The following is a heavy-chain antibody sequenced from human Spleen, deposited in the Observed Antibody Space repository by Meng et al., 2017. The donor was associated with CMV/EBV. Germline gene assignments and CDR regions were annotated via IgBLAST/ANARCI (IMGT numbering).Heavy chain of an antibody. V-gene: IGHV1-24*01. Sequence: ASVKVSCKVSGYTLSELSRHWVRQAPGKGLECMGSFDPEDGETIYAQKFQGRVTMTRDTSTSTVYMELSSLRSEDTAVYYCASLTLSDPEVPAAIRDYGMDVWGQGTTVTVSS. D-gene: IGHD2-2*02. CDR1: GYTLSELS. CDR2: FDPEDGET. CDR3: ASLTLSDPEVPAAIRDYGMDV. J-gene: IGHJ6*02.